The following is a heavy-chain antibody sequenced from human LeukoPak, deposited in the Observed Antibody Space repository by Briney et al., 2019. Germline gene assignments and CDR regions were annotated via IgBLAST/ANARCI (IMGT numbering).Heavy chain of an antibody. D-gene: IGHD3-10*01. CDR1: GFTFSDYY. V-gene: IGHV3-11*01. CDR2: ISSSGSTI. Sequence: GGSLRLSCAASGFTFSDYYMSWIRQAPGKGLEWVSYISSSGSTIYYADSVKGRFTISRDNAKNSLYLQMNSLRAEDTALYYCAKDYGITMVRGGSWILGAFDIWGQGTMVTVSS. CDR3: AKDYGITMVRGGSWILGAFDI. J-gene: IGHJ3*02.